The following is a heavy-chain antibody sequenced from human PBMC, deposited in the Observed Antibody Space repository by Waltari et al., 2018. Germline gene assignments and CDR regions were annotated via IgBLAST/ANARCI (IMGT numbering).Heavy chain of an antibody. CDR3: ARVQRERLYNWVDP. J-gene: IGHJ5*02. CDR2: IYYSGST. Sequence: QLQLQESGPGLVKPSETLSLTCTVSGGSISSTSYSWVWIRQPPGKGLEWIGSIYYSGSTSYNPSLKSRVTISVDTPKNQFSLKLSSVTAADTAVYYCARVQRERLYNWVDPWGQGTLVTVSS. CDR1: GGSISSTSYS. V-gene: IGHV4-39*01. D-gene: IGHD1-1*01.